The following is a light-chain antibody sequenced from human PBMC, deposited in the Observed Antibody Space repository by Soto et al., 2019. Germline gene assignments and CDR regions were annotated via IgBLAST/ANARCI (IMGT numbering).Light chain of an antibody. CDR2: DAS. J-gene: IGKJ5*01. V-gene: IGKV1-5*01. Sequence: DIQMTQSPSTLSASVGDRVTITCRASQSISSWLAWYQQKPGKAPKLLIYDASSLESGVPSRFSASGSGSDFTLTISSLQPEDFATYFCQQSYSTTITFGQGTRLEIK. CDR1: QSISSW. CDR3: QQSYSTTIT.